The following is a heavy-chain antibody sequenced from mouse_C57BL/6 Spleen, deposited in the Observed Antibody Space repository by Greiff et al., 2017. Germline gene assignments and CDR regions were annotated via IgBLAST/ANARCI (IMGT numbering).Heavy chain of an antibody. D-gene: IGHD2-12*01. V-gene: IGHV1-9*01. CDR3: ASKVAIVTYYAMDY. J-gene: IGHJ4*01. CDR1: GYTFTGYR. Sequence: VQLQQSGAELMKPGASVKLSCKATGYTFTGYRIEWVKQRPGHGLEWIGEILPGSGSTNYNEKFKGKATFTADTSSNTAYMQFRSLTTEDSAIYDCASKVAIVTYYAMDYWGQGTSVTVSS. CDR2: ILPGSGST.